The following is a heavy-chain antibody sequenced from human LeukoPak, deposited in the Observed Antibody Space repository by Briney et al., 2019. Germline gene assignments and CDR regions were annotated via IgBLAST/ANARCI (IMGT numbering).Heavy chain of an antibody. CDR2: ISDSGGST. J-gene: IGHJ3*02. D-gene: IGHD6-19*01. CDR3: AKSYSSGWYGGDAFDI. Sequence: PGGSLRLSCAASGFTFSSYAMSWVRQAPGKGLEWVSAISDSGGSTYYADSVKGRFTTSRDNSKNTLYLQMNSLRAEDTAVYYCAKSYSSGWYGGDAFDIWGQGTMVTVSS. CDR1: GFTFSSYA. V-gene: IGHV3-23*01.